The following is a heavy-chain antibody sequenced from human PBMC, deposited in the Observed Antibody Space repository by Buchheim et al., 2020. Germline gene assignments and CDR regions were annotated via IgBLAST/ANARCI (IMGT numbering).Heavy chain of an antibody. V-gene: IGHV4-30-4*01. D-gene: IGHD3-10*01. CDR1: GGSISSGDHH. CDR2: IYYSGTA. Sequence: QLQLQESGPGLVKPSETLSLTCAVSGGSISSGDHHWRWIRQPPGKGLEWIAYIYYSGTAYYNPSLKSRVTISVDTSKNQFSLELTSGTAADTAVDYCARRYGSGGYTDWFDPWGQGTL. CDR3: ARRYGSGGYTDWFDP. J-gene: IGHJ5*02.